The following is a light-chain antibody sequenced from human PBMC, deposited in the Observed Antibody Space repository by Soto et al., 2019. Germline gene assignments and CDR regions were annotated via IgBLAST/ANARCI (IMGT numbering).Light chain of an antibody. CDR2: EVN. V-gene: IGLV2-8*01. J-gene: IGLJ1*01. CDR3: SSHAGSKRV. Sequence: QSALTQPPSASWSPGQSVTISCTGTSSDVGGYNYVSWYQQHPGKAPKLMIYEVNKRPSGVPDRFSGSKSGNTASLTVSGLQAEDEGDYYCSSHAGSKRVFGTGTKLTVL. CDR1: SSDVGGYNY.